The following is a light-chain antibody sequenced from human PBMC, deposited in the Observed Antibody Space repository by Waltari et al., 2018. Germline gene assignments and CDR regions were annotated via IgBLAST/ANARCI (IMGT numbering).Light chain of an antibody. V-gene: IGKV3-20*01. J-gene: IGKJ1*01. CDR1: QSINTY. Sequence: IVLTQSPGTLSLSPGEGATLSCRASQSINTYLAWYQQRPGQAPRLLIYGASTRATGTPDRFSGSGSGTDFTLSNSRLEPEDFAVYYCQQFGSSPEMFGPGTKVEIK. CDR2: GAS. CDR3: QQFGSSPEM.